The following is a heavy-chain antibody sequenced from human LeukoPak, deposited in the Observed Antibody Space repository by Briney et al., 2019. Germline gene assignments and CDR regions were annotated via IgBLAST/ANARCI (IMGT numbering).Heavy chain of an antibody. J-gene: IGHJ3*02. D-gene: IGHD3-9*01. CDR3: ARGLTYYDILTGYRKKGDAFDI. V-gene: IGHV1-8*03. Sequence: GASVKVSCKASGYTFTSYDINWVRQATGQGLEWMGWMNPNSGNTGYAQKFQGRVTITRNTSISTAYMELSSLRSEDTAVYYCARGLTYYDILTGYRKKGDAFDIWGQGTIVTVSS. CDR1: GYTFTSYD. CDR2: MNPNSGNT.